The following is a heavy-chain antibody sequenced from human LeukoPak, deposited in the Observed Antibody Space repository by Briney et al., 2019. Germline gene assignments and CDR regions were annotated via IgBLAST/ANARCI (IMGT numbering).Heavy chain of an antibody. Sequence: GGSLRLSCAASGFTFSNYAMHWVRQAPGKGLEWVAVISYDGSNKYYADSVKGRFTISRDNSKNTLYLQMNSLRAEDTAVYYCAREDYCSSISCYRMLDYWGQGTLVTVSS. CDR1: GFTFSNYA. CDR2: ISYDGSNK. D-gene: IGHD2-2*01. V-gene: IGHV3-30-3*01. J-gene: IGHJ4*02. CDR3: AREDYCSSISCYRMLDY.